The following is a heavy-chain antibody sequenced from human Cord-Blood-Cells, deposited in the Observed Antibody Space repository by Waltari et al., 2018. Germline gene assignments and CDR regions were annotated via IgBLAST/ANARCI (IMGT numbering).Heavy chain of an antibody. CDR1: GGSISRGGYH. CDR3: AAGYSLFDY. J-gene: IGHJ4*02. CDR2: IYYSGST. Sequence: QVQLQESGLALVKAALPLALTCTVSGGSISRGGYHSSWIRQHPGKGLEWIGYIYYSGSTYYNPSLKSRVTISVDTSKNQFSLKLSSVTAADTAVYYCAAGYSLFDYWGQGTLVTVSS. V-gene: IGHV4-31*03. D-gene: IGHD5-18*01.